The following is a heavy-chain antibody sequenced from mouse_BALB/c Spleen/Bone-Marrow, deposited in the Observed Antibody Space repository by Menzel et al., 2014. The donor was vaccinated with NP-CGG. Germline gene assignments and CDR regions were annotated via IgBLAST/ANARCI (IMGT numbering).Heavy chain of an antibody. V-gene: IGHV7-3*02. CDR2: IRNKANGYTT. CDR3: ARGYYDDY. CDR1: GFTFTDYF. Sequence: VQLKESGGGLVQPGGSLRLSCATSGFTFTDYFMTWVRQPPGKALEWLGFIRNKANGYTTEYSASVKGRFTISRNNSQSILYLQMNTLRAEDSATYYCARGYYDDYWGQGTTLRVSS. D-gene: IGHD2-4*01. J-gene: IGHJ2*01.